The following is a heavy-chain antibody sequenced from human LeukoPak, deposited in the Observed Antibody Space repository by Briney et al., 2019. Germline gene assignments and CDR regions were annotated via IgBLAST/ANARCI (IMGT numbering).Heavy chain of an antibody. CDR2: IYTSGST. CDR3: ARAVPDIAARPVLNAFDI. J-gene: IGHJ3*02. Sequence: PSETLSLTCTVSGGSISSSSYYWRWIRQPAGKGLEWIGRIYTSGSTNYNPSLKSRVTMSVDTSKNQFSLKLSSVTAADTAVYYCARAVPDIAARPVLNAFDIWGQGTMVTVSS. D-gene: IGHD6-6*01. V-gene: IGHV4-61*02. CDR1: GGSISSSSYY.